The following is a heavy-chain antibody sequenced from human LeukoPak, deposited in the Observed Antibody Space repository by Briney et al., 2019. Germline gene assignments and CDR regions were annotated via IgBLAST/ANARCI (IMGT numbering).Heavy chain of an antibody. Sequence: GGSLRLSCAASGFSFSSYAMNWVRQAPGKGLEWLSSIRGSGADTYYPDSVKGRFTISRDNSKYTLYLQMNSLRADDTAVYYCVKGINSGTYYYFDFWGQGTLITVSS. CDR1: GFSFSSYA. CDR3: VKGINSGTYYYFDF. V-gene: IGHV3-23*01. CDR2: IRGSGADT. D-gene: IGHD1-26*01. J-gene: IGHJ4*02.